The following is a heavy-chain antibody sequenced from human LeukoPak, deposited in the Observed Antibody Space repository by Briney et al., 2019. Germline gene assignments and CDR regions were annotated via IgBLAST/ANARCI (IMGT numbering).Heavy chain of an antibody. D-gene: IGHD3-3*01. CDR2: IKGDGIST. Sequence: PGGSLRLSCAASGFTFSSYGMHWVRQAPGKGLEWVSRIKGDGISTSYADSVKGRFTISRDIAKNTLYLQMNSLRAEDTGVYYCAKDHYWSIDYWGRGTLVTVSS. CDR1: GFTFSSYG. CDR3: AKDHYWSIDY. J-gene: IGHJ4*02. V-gene: IGHV3-74*01.